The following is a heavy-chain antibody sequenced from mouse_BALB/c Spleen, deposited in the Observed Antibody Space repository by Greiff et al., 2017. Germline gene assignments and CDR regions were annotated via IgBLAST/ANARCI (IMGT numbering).Heavy chain of an antibody. CDR2: IWRGGST. J-gene: IGHJ3*01. CDR3: AKNGRDYDWFAY. Sequence: VKLVESGPSLVQPSQSLSITCTVSGFSLTSYGVHWVRQSPGKGLEWLGVIWRGGSTDYNAAFMSRLSITKDNSKSQVFFKMNSLQADDTAIYYCAKNGRDYDWFAYWGQGTLVTVSA. CDR1: GFSLTSYG. D-gene: IGHD2-4*01. V-gene: IGHV2-5-1*01.